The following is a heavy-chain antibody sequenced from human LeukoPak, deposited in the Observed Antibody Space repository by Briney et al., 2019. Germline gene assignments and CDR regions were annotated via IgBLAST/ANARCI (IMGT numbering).Heavy chain of an antibody. CDR2: ISSSGSTI. V-gene: IGHV3-48*03. Sequence: GGPLRLSCAAPGFTFSSYEMNWVRQAPGKGLEWVSYISSSGSTIYYADSVKGRFTISRDNAKNSLYLQMNSLRAEDTAVYYCASYGSGSFLSSWSDYWGQGTLVTVSS. CDR1: GFTFSSYE. D-gene: IGHD3-10*01. J-gene: IGHJ4*02. CDR3: ASYGSGSFLSSWSDY.